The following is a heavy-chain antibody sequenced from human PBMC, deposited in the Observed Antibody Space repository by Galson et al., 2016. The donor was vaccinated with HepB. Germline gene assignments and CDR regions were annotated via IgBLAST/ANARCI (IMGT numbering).Heavy chain of an antibody. J-gene: IGHJ4*02. Sequence: SLRLSCAASGYAFRNYIMNWVRQSPGKGLEWVTSISSSGRSIYYADSVKGRFTISRDNTKNSLYLQMNSLRADDPAVYCCASAPAMITFGGLIVGDLDYWGQGTLVTVSS. V-gene: IGHV3-21*01. CDR1: GYAFRNYI. CDR2: ISSSGRSI. CDR3: ASAPAMITFGGLIVGDLDY. D-gene: IGHD3-16*02.